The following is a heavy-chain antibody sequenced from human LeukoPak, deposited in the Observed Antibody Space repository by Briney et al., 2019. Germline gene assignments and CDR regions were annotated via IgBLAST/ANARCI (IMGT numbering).Heavy chain of an antibody. Sequence: PGGSLRLSCAASGFTFSSYSMNWVRQAPGKGLEWVSSISSSSSYIYYADSVKGRFTISRDNAKNSLYLQMNSLRAEDTAVYYCAREGDVVAAAIGPFDYWGQGTLVTVSS. CDR2: ISSSSSYI. CDR1: GFTFSSYS. J-gene: IGHJ4*02. D-gene: IGHD6-13*01. CDR3: AREGDVVAAAIGPFDY. V-gene: IGHV3-21*01.